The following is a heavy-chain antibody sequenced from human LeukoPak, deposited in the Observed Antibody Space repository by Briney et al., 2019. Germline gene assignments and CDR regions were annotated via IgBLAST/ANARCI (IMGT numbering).Heavy chain of an antibody. CDR2: IYHSGST. V-gene: IGHV4-38-2*01. J-gene: IGHJ4*02. Sequence: PSETLSLTCAVSGYSISSGYYRGWIRQPPGKGLEWIGSIYHSGSTYYNPSLKSRVTISVDTSKNQFSLKLSSVTAADTAVYYCARLSTVIIFDYWGQGTLVTVSS. CDR3: ARLSTVIIFDY. CDR1: GYSISSGYY. D-gene: IGHD4-11*01.